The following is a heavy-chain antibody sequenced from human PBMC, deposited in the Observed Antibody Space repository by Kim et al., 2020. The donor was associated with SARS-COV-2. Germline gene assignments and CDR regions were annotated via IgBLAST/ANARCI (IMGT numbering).Heavy chain of an antibody. CDR2: ISSSDDST. D-gene: IGHD1-26*01. V-gene: IGHV3-23*01. J-gene: IGHJ4*02. CDR1: GFTFSTYA. Sequence: GGSLRLSCAASGFTFSTYAMTWVRQAPGKGLEWVSAISSSDDSTYYADSVKGRFTISRDNSKNTLFLQLSYLRAEHTAIYYCVRKSGSYLDYWGQGTLVTVSS. CDR3: VRKSGSYLDY.